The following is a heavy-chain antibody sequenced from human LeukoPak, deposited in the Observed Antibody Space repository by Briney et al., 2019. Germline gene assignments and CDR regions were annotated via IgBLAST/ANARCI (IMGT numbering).Heavy chain of an antibody. V-gene: IGHV3-11*01. CDR1: GFTFSDYY. J-gene: IGHJ4*02. Sequence: GGSLRLSCAASGFTFSDYYMSWIRQAPGKGLEWVSYISSSGSTIYYADSVKGRLTISRDNAKNSLYLQMNSLRAEDTAVYYCARDRGSGWRVYYFDYWGQGTLVTVSS. CDR2: ISSSGSTI. CDR3: ARDRGSGWRVYYFDY. D-gene: IGHD6-19*01.